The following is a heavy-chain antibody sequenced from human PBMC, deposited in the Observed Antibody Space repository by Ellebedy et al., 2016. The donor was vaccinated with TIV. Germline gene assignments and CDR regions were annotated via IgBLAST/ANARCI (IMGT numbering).Heavy chain of an antibody. J-gene: IGHJ4*02. D-gene: IGHD5-12*01. CDR3: ARGYSGYWAFNY. V-gene: IGHV1-8*03. CDR2: MNPHSGNT. Sequence: ASVKVSCKASGYTFTSYDINWVRQATGQGLEWMGWMNPHSGNTGFEQKFQGRLSITRNTSISTAYMELSSLRSEDTAVYYCARGYSGYWAFNYWGQGTLVTVSS. CDR1: GYTFTSYD.